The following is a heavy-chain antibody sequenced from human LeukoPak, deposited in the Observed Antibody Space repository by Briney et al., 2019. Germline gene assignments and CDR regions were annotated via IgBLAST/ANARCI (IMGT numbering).Heavy chain of an antibody. V-gene: IGHV3-48*03. CDR3: ARGSGSGDFAN. Sequence: PGGSLRLSCTASKFTFSNYEMNWVRQAPGKGLEWLSKISGSGANTHYADSVKGRFTISRDNAKNSLSPQMNSLRVEDTALYFCARGSGSGDFANWGQGTLVTVSS. D-gene: IGHD6-19*01. CDR2: ISGSGANT. CDR1: KFTFSNYE. J-gene: IGHJ4*02.